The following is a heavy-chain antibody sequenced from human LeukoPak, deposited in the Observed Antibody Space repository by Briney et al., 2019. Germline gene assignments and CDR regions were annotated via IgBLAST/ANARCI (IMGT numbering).Heavy chain of an antibody. CDR1: GGSISSYS. V-gene: IGHV4-59*01. D-gene: IGHD3-22*01. CDR3: ARLSGSGYYPFDN. CDR2: MYYSGST. Sequence: SETLSLTCNVSGGSISSYSWSWIRQPPGKGLEWIGYMYYSGSTSYNPSLKSRVTISVDTSKNQFSPKMSSVTAPDTAVYYCARLSGSGYYPFDNWRQGTLVTVSS. J-gene: IGHJ4*02.